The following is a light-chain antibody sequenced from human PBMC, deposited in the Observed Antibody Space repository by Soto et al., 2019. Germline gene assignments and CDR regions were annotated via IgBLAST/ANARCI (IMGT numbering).Light chain of an antibody. Sequence: QSVLTQPPSASGSPGQSVTISCTGTSSDVGTYNSVSWYQQHPGKAPKLMMYEVTKRPAGVPDRFSGSKSGNTASLTVSGLQAEDEADYYCSSYAGNHIVFGIGTNVTVL. CDR3: SSYAGNHIV. CDR1: SSDVGTYNS. J-gene: IGLJ1*01. CDR2: EVT. V-gene: IGLV2-8*01.